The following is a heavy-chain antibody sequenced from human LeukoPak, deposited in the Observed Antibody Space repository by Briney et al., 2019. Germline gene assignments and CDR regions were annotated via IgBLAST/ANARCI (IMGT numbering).Heavy chain of an antibody. CDR1: GFTVSSNY. D-gene: IGHD3-22*01. J-gene: IGHJ4*02. CDR2: IYSGGST. Sequence: PGGSLRLSCAASGFTVSSNYMSWVRQAPGKGLEWVSVIYSGGSTYYADSVKGRFTISRDNSKNTLYLQMNSLRAEDTAVYYCARGPLLDNSGYLGTDWGQGTLVTVSS. V-gene: IGHV3-66*01. CDR3: ARGPLLDNSGYLGTD.